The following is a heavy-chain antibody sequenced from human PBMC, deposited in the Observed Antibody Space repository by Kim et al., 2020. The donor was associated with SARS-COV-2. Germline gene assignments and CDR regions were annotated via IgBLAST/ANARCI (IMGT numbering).Heavy chain of an antibody. Sequence: SETLSLTCTVSGDSISRYYWNWIRQPPGKGLECIGYIYDSGSTNYSPSLKSRVTMSVDTSKNQFSLKLGSATAADTAVYYCARSKLPNYYFDSWGQGTLVTVSS. CDR1: GDSISRYY. CDR2: IYDSGST. V-gene: IGHV4-59*01. CDR3: ARSKLPNYYFDS. D-gene: IGHD1-7*01. J-gene: IGHJ4*02.